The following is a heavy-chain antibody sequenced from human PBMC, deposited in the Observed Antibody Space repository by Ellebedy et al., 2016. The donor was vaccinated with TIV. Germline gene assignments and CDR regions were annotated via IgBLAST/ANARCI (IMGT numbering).Heavy chain of an antibody. CDR1: GYSFTSYW. J-gene: IGHJ3*02. V-gene: IGHV5-51*01. Sequence: ASVKVSCKGSGYSFTSYWIGWVRQMPGKGLEWMGIIYPGDSDTRYRPSFQGQVTISADKSISTAYLQWSSLKASDTAMYYCARGLTTVSTDDALDIWGQGTMVTVSS. CDR2: IYPGDSDT. CDR3: ARGLTTVSTDDALDI. D-gene: IGHD4-11*01.